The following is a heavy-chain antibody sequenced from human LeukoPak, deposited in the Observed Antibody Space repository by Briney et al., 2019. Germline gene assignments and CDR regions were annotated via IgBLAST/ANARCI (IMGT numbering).Heavy chain of an antibody. V-gene: IGHV3-49*04. Sequence: GGSLRLSCTASGFTFGDYGMSWVRQAPGKGLEWVAFIQSRNYGGTTQYAASVRGRVTISRDDSKSIAYLQMNSLKTEDTAVYYCAASDHLYCSSISCHFDYWGQGALVTVSS. CDR2: IQSRNYGGTT. CDR3: AASDHLYCSSISCHFDY. J-gene: IGHJ4*02. CDR1: GFTFGDYG. D-gene: IGHD2-2*01.